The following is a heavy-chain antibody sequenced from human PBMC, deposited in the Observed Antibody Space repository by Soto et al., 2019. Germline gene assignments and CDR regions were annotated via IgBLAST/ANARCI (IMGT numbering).Heavy chain of an antibody. CDR3: ARGGSSSWYWYFDL. Sequence: ASVKVSCKASGYTFTSYAMHWVRQAPGQRLEWMGWINAGNGNTKYSQKFQGRVTITRDTSASTAYMELSSLRSEDTAVYYCARGGSSSWYWYFDLWGRGTLVTVSS. D-gene: IGHD6-13*01. V-gene: IGHV1-3*01. CDR2: INAGNGNT. CDR1: GYTFTSYA. J-gene: IGHJ2*01.